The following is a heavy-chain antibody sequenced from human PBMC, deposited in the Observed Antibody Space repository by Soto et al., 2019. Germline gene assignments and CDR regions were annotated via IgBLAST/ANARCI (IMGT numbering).Heavy chain of an antibody. CDR1: GFNFENYA. CDR2: ISWNSGQL. V-gene: IGHV3-9*01. Sequence: EVQLVESGGGLVQPGRPLRLSCEASGFNFENYAMHWVRQVPGKGLEWVAAISWNSGQLDYADSVRGRFTISRDNGKNSLYLEMNSLRPDDTALYCCAKDKFTGEYSYYRYMDVWGRGTTVIVSS. CDR3: AKDKFTGEYSYYRYMDV. J-gene: IGHJ6*03. D-gene: IGHD2-21*01.